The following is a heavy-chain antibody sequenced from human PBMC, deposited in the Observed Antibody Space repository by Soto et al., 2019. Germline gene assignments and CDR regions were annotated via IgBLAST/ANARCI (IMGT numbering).Heavy chain of an antibody. CDR2: VYHSGST. D-gene: IGHD7-27*01. CDR1: GDSIRGGGHY. Sequence: QVQLQESGPGLVKPSQTLSLTCSVSGDSIRGGGHYWDWMRQFPGKGLEWIVYVYHSGSTHYNPSLRGRLTISIDTSKNQFSLRLISVTAADTALYYCARDTGLAPTVWGYWGHGTQVTVSS. CDR3: ARDTGLAPTVWGY. J-gene: IGHJ4*03. V-gene: IGHV4-31*03.